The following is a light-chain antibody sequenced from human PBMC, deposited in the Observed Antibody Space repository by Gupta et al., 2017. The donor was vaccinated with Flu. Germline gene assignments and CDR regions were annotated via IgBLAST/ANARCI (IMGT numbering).Light chain of an antibody. V-gene: IGKV3-20*01. CDR2: GAS. Sequence: EIVLTQSPGTLSLSPGERATLSCRASQSISSRFLAWYQQKPGQAPRLLIYGASSRATGIQDRFSGSGCGTDFTLTISRREQEDFAVYYCQQYGSSPRVTFGHGTXVDVK. CDR3: QQYGSSPRVT. CDR1: QSISSRF. J-gene: IGKJ3*01.